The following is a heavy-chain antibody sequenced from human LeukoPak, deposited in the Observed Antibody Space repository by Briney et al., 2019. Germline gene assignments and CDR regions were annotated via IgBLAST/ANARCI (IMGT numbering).Heavy chain of an antibody. D-gene: IGHD3-22*01. V-gene: IGHV3-7*01. J-gene: IGHJ4*02. CDR3: ARDLCRIVVVPHYFDY. Sequence: GGSLRLSGTASGFTFITYWMSWLRQAPGKGLEWLANIKQDGSEKYYVDSVKGRFTISRDNAKDSLDLQMNSLRAEDTAVYYCARDLCRIVVVPHYFDYWGQGTLVTVSS. CDR1: GFTFITYW. CDR2: IKQDGSEK.